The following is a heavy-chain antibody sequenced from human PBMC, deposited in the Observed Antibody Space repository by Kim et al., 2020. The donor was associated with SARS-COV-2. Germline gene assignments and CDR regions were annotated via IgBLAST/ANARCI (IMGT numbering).Heavy chain of an antibody. J-gene: IGHJ5*02. CDR3: ARDDFWSGYYHWFDP. Sequence: QTFQGRDTITRDTSASTAYMELSSLRSEDTAVYYCARDDFWSGYYHWFDPWGQGTLVTVSS. D-gene: IGHD3-3*01. V-gene: IGHV1-3*01.